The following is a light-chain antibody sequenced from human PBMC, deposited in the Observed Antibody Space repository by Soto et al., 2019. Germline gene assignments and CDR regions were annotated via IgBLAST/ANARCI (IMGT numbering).Light chain of an antibody. V-gene: IGLV2-14*01. CDR2: GVS. CDR1: ISDFVVYNY. CDR3: SSHTISSALQV. Sequence: VLTQPASVSGSPGQSITISCTGTISDFVVYNYVSWYQQHPGKAPKLMIYGVSNRPSGVSNRFSGSKSGNTASLTISGLQADDEADYYCSSHTISSALQVFGTGTKVTVL. J-gene: IGLJ1*01.